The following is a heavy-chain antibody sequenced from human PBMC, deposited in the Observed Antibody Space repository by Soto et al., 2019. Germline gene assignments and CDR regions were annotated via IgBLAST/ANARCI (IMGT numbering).Heavy chain of an antibody. V-gene: IGHV4-59*08. D-gene: IGHD5-12*01. CDR1: GGSISGYY. Sequence: SETLSLTCTVSGGSISGYYWSWIRQPPGKGLEWIGFIYYGERTGYNPSLKSRVTISVDTSKNQLSLKLSSVTATDTAFYYCARGAEYSGYVPLDYWGQGTLVTVSS. J-gene: IGHJ4*02. CDR2: IYYGERT. CDR3: ARGAEYSGYVPLDY.